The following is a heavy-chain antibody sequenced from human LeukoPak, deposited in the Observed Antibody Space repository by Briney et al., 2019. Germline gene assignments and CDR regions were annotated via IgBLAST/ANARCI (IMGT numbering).Heavy chain of an antibody. CDR1: GFTFSSYA. CDR3: AKDLRVVVPAALPYYMDV. CDR2: ISGSGGST. Sequence: PGGSLRLSCAASGFTFSSYAMSWVPQAPGKGLEWVSAISGSGGSTYYADSVKGRFTISRGNSKNTLYLQMNSLRAEDTAVYYCAKDLRVVVPAALPYYMDVWGKGTTVTVSS. D-gene: IGHD2-2*01. J-gene: IGHJ6*03. V-gene: IGHV3-23*01.